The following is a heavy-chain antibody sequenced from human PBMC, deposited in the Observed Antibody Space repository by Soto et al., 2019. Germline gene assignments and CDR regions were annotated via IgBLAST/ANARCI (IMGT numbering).Heavy chain of an antibody. V-gene: IGHV5-51*01. J-gene: IGHJ4*02. CDR3: ARLLGFRAEGDFDS. CDR2: IYPGDSDT. CDR1: GDRCAGYG. Sequence: GAGDRCAGYGSGWVRQMPGKGLEWMGIIYPGDSDTRYSPSFQGQVTISADKSISTAYLQWSSLKASDTAMYYCARLLGFRAEGDFDSCGQGTPVTV.